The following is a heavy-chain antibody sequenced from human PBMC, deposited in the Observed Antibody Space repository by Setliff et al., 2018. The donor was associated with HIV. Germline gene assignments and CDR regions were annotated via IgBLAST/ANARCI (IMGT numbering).Heavy chain of an antibody. Sequence: GASVKVSCKASGGTFSSYVISWVRQAPGQGPEWMGGIIPTYGVANYAQKFQGRVTITTDESTSTAYMELSSLRSEDTAVYYCALPYCGGGNCWSSASLPPAGWFDPWGQGTLVTVSS. CDR2: IIPTYGVA. V-gene: IGHV1-69*05. CDR3: ALPYCGGGNCWSSASLPPAGWFDP. D-gene: IGHD2-15*01. CDR1: GGTFSSYV. J-gene: IGHJ5*02.